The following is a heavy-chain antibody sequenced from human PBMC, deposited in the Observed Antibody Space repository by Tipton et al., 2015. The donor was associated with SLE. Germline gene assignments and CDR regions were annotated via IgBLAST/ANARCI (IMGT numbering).Heavy chain of an antibody. CDR2: IYYSGST. J-gene: IGHJ4*02. CDR3: ATILTGDYYFDY. D-gene: IGHD7-27*01. V-gene: IGHV4-39*01. CDR1: GGSISSSSYY. Sequence: TLSLTCTVSGGSISSSSYYWGWLRQPPGKGLEWIGSIYYSGSTYYNPSLKSRVTISVDTSKNQFSLKLSSVTAADTAVYYCATILTGDYYFDYWGQGTLVTVSS.